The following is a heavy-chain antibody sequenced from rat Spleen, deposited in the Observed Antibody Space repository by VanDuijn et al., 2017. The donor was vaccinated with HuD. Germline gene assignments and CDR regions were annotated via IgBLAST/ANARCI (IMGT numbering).Heavy chain of an antibody. CDR2: ISSEGANT. D-gene: IGHD2-7*01. J-gene: IGHJ3*01. CDR1: GFTFSRYW. V-gene: IGHV5-58*01. CDR3: AAHGARISRFAY. Sequence: EVQLAETGGGLVQPGRSLKLSCVASGFTFSRYWMYWVRQAPGKGLEWVSSISSEGANTYYPDSVKGRFTISRNNAENTVYLQMDSLRSEDSATYYCAAHGARISRFAYWGQGTLVTVSS.